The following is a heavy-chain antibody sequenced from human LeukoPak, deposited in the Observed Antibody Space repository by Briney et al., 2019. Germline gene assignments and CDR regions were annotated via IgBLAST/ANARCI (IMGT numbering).Heavy chain of an antibody. CDR2: TYYSGST. J-gene: IGHJ4*02. V-gene: IGHV4-61*05. D-gene: IGHD3-10*01. Sequence: SETLSLTCTVSGGSISSSNYYWGWIRQPPGKGLEWIGYTYYSGSTNYNPSLKSRVTISVDTSKNQFSLKLSSVTAADTAVYYCARASSTRPLLMLHDYWGQGTLVTVSS. CDR3: ARASSTRPLLMLHDY. CDR1: GGSISSSNYY.